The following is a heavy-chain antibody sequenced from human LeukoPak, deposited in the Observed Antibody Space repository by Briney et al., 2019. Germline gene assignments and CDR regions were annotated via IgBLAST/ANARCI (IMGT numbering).Heavy chain of an antibody. CDR1: GFTFSSYW. Sequence: GGSLRLSCAASGFTFSSYWMSWVRQAPGKGLEWVANIKQDGSEKYYVDSVKGRFTISRDNAKNSLYLQLNSLRAEDTAVYYCASSSSGYYYPDYWGQGTLVTVSS. D-gene: IGHD3-22*01. V-gene: IGHV3-7*01. CDR2: IKQDGSEK. CDR3: ASSSSGYYYPDY. J-gene: IGHJ4*02.